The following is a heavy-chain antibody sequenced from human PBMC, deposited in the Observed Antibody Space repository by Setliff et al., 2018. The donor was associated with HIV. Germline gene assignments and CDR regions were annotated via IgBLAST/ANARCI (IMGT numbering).Heavy chain of an antibody. CDR2: IIPIFGTP. D-gene: IGHD3-22*01. Sequence: VKVSCKTSGGTSSSYAISWVRQAPGQGLEWMGGIIPIFGTPNYAQKFQGRVAITADESTSTAYIELSSLRSEDTAVYYCARDSVSGYYYADYWGQGTLVTV. V-gene: IGHV1-69*13. J-gene: IGHJ4*02. CDR1: GGTSSSYA. CDR3: ARDSVSGYYYADY.